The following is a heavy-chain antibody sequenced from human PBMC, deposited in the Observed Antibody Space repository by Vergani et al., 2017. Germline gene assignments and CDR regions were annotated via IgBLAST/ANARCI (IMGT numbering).Heavy chain of an antibody. J-gene: IGHJ4*02. D-gene: IGHD4-23*01. CDR1: GGTFSSYA. CDR3: ARGGINDYGGLWVFYY. V-gene: IGHV1-69*01. Sequence: QVQLVQSAAEVKKPGYSVTVSCKASGGTFSSYAISWVRQAPGQGLEWMGGTIPIFGTANYEQKFQGRVTITADESTSTAYMELSSLRSEDTAVYYCARGGINDYGGLWVFYYWSQGTLVTVSS. CDR2: TIPIFGTA.